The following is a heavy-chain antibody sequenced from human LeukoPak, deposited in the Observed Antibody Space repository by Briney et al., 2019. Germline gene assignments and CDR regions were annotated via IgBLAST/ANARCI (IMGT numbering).Heavy chain of an antibody. CDR1: GFSFTGYY. D-gene: IGHD3-10*01. V-gene: IGHV1-2*02. CDR3: ARDPYYYGSGRSYYFDY. Sequence: ASVKVSCKASGFSFTGYYMHWVRQAPGQGLEWMGWINPNSGGTNYAQKFQGRVTMTRDTSTSTAYMDMSSLRSDDTAVYYCARDPYYYGSGRSYYFDYWGQGTLVTVSS. J-gene: IGHJ4*02. CDR2: INPNSGGT.